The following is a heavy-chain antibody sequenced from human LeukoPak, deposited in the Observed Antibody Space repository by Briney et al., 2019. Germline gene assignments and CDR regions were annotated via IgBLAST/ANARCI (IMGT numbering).Heavy chain of an antibody. CDR1: GFTFSSYW. CDR3: ARSLVVGATYPYH. CDR2: INSDGSST. V-gene: IGHV3-74*01. J-gene: IGHJ5*02. D-gene: IGHD1-26*01. Sequence: QAGGSLRLSCAASGFTFSSYWMHWVRQAPGKGLVWVSRINSDGSSTSYADSVKGRFTISRDNAKNSLYPQLNSLRAEDTAVYYCARSLVVGATYPYHWGEGALVIVAS.